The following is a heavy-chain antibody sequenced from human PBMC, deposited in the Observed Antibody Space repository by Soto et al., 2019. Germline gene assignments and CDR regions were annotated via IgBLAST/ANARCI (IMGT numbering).Heavy chain of an antibody. CDR3: ARGAPSYDILTGYYEVYYFYYGMDV. J-gene: IGHJ6*02. D-gene: IGHD3-9*01. CDR1: GFTFSSYE. CDR2: ISSSGSTI. Sequence: GGSLRLSCAASGFTFSSYEMNWVRQAPGKGLEWVSYISSSGSTIYYADSVKGRFTISRDNAKNSLYLQMNSLRAEDTAVYYCARGAPSYDILTGYYEVYYFYYGMDVWGQGTTVTVSS. V-gene: IGHV3-48*03.